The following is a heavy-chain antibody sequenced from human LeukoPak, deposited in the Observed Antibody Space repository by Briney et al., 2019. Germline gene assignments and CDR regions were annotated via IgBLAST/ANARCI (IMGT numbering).Heavy chain of an antibody. Sequence: SSETLSLTCAVYGGSFSGYYWSWIRQPPGKGLEWIGEINHSGSTNYNLSLKSRVTISVDTSKNQFSLKLSSVTAADTAVYYCARGQHYYGSESYPEWGQGTLVTVSS. D-gene: IGHD3-10*01. CDR2: INHSGST. J-gene: IGHJ4*02. CDR1: GGSFSGYY. V-gene: IGHV4-34*01. CDR3: ARGQHYYGSESYPE.